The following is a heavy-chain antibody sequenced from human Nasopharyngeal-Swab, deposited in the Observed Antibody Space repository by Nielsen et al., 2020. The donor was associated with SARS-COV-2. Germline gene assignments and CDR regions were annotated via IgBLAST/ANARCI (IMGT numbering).Heavy chain of an antibody. V-gene: IGHV3-30*04. CDR1: GFTFNNYA. CDR2: ISHDGSQE. Sequence: GESLKISCAASGFTFNNYALLWVRQAAGKGLEWVAIISHDGSQELYAESVRGRFTISRDNSKNAIYLQMNSLSAEDTALYYCARLVALYCSDGACFSDSWGQGTLVTVSS. J-gene: IGHJ4*02. CDR3: ARLVALYCSDGACFSDS. D-gene: IGHD2-15*01.